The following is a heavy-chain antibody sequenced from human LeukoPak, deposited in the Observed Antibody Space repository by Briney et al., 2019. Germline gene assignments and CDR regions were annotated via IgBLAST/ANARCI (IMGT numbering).Heavy chain of an antibody. V-gene: IGHV3-23*01. J-gene: IGHJ4*02. CDR2: ISGSGGST. D-gene: IGHD2-21*02. CDR3: ARGRVVVTAQFRAGIDF. CDR1: GFTFSSYA. Sequence: PGGSLRLSCAASGFTFSSYAMSWVRQAPGKGLEWVSAISGSGGSTYYADSVKGRFTISRDNSKNTLYLQMNSLRAEDTAVYYCARGRVVVTAQFRAGIDFWGQGTLVTVSS.